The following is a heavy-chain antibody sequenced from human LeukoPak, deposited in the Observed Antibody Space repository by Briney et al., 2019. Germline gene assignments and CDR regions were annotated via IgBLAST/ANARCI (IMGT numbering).Heavy chain of an antibody. CDR2: ISGSGGST. D-gene: IGHD5-18*01. V-gene: IGHV3-23*01. CDR3: AKRIQSAMATGY. Sequence: GGSLRLSCAASGFTFSSYGMSWVRQAPGKGLEWVSGISGSGGSTYYADSVKGRFTISRDNSKNTLYLQMNSLSPEDTAVYYCAKRIQSAMATGYWGQGALVTVSS. J-gene: IGHJ4*02. CDR1: GFTFSSYG.